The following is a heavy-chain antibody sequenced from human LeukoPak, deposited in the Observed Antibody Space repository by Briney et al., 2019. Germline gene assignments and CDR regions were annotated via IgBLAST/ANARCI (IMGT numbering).Heavy chain of an antibody. J-gene: IGHJ4*02. CDR2: LSGSGGST. V-gene: IGHV3-23*01. CDR1: GFTFSSYA. CDR3: AKDQLSISGSYYGY. D-gene: IGHD1-26*01. Sequence: GGSLRLSCAASGFTFSSYAMSWVRQAPGKGLEWVSALSGSGGSTYYADSVKGRFTISRDNSKNTLYLQMNSLRVEDTAVYYCAKDQLSISGSYYGYWGQGTLVIVSS.